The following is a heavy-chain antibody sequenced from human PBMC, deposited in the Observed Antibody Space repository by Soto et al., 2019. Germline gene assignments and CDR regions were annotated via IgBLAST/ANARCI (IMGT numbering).Heavy chain of an antibody. Sequence: SETLSLTCAVYGGSFSGYYLSWIRQPPGKGLEWIGEINHSGSTNYNPSLKSRVTISVDTSKNQFSLKLSSVTAADTAVYYCARGGYRTRYYYYYGMDVWGQGTTVTVSS. J-gene: IGHJ6*02. V-gene: IGHV4-34*01. CDR2: INHSGST. D-gene: IGHD5-18*01. CDR3: ARGGYRTRYYYYYGMDV. CDR1: GGSFSGYY.